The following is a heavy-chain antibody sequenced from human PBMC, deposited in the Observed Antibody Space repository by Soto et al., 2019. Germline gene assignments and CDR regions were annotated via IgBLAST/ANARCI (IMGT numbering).Heavy chain of an antibody. J-gene: IGHJ4*02. D-gene: IGHD2-8*01. CDR2: IWYDGSNK. CDR3: ARDEYCTNGVCYNAAAPY. V-gene: IGHV3-33*01. CDR1: GFTFSSYG. Sequence: GGSLRLSCAASGFTFSSYGMHWVRQAPGKGLEWVAVIWYDGSNKYYADSVKGRFTISRDNSKNTLYLQMNSLRAEDTAVYYCARDEYCTNGVCYNAAAPYWGQGTLVTVSS.